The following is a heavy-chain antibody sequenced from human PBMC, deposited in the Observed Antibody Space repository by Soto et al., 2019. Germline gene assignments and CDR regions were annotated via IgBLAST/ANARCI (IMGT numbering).Heavy chain of an antibody. V-gene: IGHV3-48*02. CDR3: ARLGYCSSATCKYYFYYYGMDV. CDR2: ISGRGTTT. CDR1: GFSFSSYS. Sequence: GGSLRLSCEASGFSFSSYSMNWVRQAPGKGLEWVSFISGRGTTTFYADSVKARFTVSRDNAKNSLYLEVNSLRDEDTAVYYCARLGYCSSATCKYYFYYYGMDVWGQGTTVTVSS. J-gene: IGHJ6*02. D-gene: IGHD2-2*01.